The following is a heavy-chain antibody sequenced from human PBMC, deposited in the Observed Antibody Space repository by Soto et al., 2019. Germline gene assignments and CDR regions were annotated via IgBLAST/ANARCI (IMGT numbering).Heavy chain of an antibody. Sequence: QVQLQESGPGLVKPSETLSLTCTVSGGSISSYYWSWIRQPPGKGLEWIGYIYYSGSTNYNPSLKSRVTISVDTSKTQFSLKLSSVTAADTAVYYCASRPYDYYYDSSGEEWGQGTLVTVSS. V-gene: IGHV4-59*01. J-gene: IGHJ4*02. D-gene: IGHD3-22*01. CDR1: GGSISSYY. CDR2: IYYSGST. CDR3: ASRPYDYYYDSSGEE.